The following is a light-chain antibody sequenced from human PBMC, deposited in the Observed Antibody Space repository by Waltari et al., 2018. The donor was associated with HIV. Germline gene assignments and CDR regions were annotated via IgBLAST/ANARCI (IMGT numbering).Light chain of an antibody. Sequence: RVTISCSGSSSNIENNYVSWYQQLPGTAPKLLIYDNNKRPSGIPDRFSGSKSGSSATLGITGLQTGDEADYYCGSWDTSLVAGVFGGGTKVTVL. CDR1: SSNIENNY. J-gene: IGLJ2*01. V-gene: IGLV1-51*01. CDR3: GSWDTSLVAGV. CDR2: DNN.